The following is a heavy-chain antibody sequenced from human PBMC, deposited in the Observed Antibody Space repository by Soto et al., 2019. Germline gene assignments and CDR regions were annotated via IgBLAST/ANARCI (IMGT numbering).Heavy chain of an antibody. J-gene: IGHJ4*02. CDR2: IAGSGAPT. D-gene: IGHD3-10*01. CDR1: GFTFSNYA. V-gene: IGHV3-23*01. CDR3: ASKLTFGSSSDY. Sequence: XESLRLSCAASGFTFSNYAMSWVRQAPGKGLERVSTIAGSGAPTYYADSVKGRFTISRDNSKNALYLQLNTLRAEDTAVYFCASKLTFGSSSDYWGQGTLVTVSS.